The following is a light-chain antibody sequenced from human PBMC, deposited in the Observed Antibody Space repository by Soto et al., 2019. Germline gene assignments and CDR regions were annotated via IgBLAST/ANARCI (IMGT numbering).Light chain of an antibody. CDR1: QGISSA. V-gene: IGKV1-13*02. J-gene: IGKJ4*01. CDR3: QQFNSYPS. Sequence: AIQLTQSPSSLSASVGDRVTITCRASQGISSALAWYQQKPGKAPNLLIYDASSLESGVPSRFSGSGSGTDFTLTISSLQREDFATYYCQQFNSYPSFGGGTKVEIK. CDR2: DAS.